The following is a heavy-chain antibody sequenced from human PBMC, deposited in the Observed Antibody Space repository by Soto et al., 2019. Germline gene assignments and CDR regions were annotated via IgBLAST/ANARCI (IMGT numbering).Heavy chain of an antibody. CDR3: EHSTGGNPAATPFFDY. D-gene: IGHD2-2*01. CDR2: IYWDDDK. CDR1: GFSLSTSGVG. Sequence: QITLKESGPTLVKPTQTLTLTCTFSGFSLSTSGVGVGWIRQPPGKALEWLALIYWDDDKRYSPSLKSRLTITKDTSKNQVVLTMTNMDPVDTATYYCEHSTGGNPAATPFFDYWGQGTLVTVSS. J-gene: IGHJ4*02. V-gene: IGHV2-5*02.